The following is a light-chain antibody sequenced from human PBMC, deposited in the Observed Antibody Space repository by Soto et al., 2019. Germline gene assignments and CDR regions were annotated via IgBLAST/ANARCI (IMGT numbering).Light chain of an antibody. Sequence: QSVLTQPASVSGSPGQSITISCTGTSNDVGSYNLVSWYQQHPGKAPKLMIYEGSKRPSGVSNRFSGSKSGNTASLTISGLQAEDEADYYCCSYAASYVFGTGTKVTVL. V-gene: IGLV2-23*01. CDR2: EGS. CDR3: CSYAASYV. CDR1: SNDVGSYNL. J-gene: IGLJ1*01.